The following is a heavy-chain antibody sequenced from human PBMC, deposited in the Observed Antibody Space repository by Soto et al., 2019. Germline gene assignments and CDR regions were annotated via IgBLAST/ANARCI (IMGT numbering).Heavy chain of an antibody. CDR2: INHSGST. D-gene: IGHD1-26*01. CDR3: ARVREPLTGGPWFDP. J-gene: IGHJ5*02. V-gene: IGHV4-34*01. Sequence: TSETLSLTCTVSGASISSYYWSWIRQPPGKGLEWIGEINHSGSTNYNPSLKSRVTISVDTSKNQFSLKLSSVTAADTAVYYCARVREPLTGGPWFDPWGQGTLVTVSS. CDR1: GASISSYY.